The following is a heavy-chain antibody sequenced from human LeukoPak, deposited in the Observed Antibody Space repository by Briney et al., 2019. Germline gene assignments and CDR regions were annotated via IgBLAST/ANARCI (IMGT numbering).Heavy chain of an antibody. V-gene: IGHV4-34*01. D-gene: IGHD3-10*01. CDR2: INHSGST. Sequence: SETLSLTCAVYGGSFSGYYWSWIRQPPGKGLEWIGEINHSGSTNYNPSLKSRVTISVDTSKNQFSLKLSSVTAADTAVYYCARDVATMVRGVIIPGDGWFDPWGQGTLVTVSS. CDR1: GGSFSGYY. CDR3: ARDVATMVRGVIIPGDGWFDP. J-gene: IGHJ5*02.